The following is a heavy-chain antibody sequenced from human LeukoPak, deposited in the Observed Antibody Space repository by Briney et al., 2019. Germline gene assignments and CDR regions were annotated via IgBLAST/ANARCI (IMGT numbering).Heavy chain of an antibody. D-gene: IGHD6-13*01. Sequence: PGGSLRLSCAASGFTFSSYWMSWVRQAPGKGLEWVSCISGSSSYLKYADSLKGRFTISRDNAKNLLYLQMTSLRAEDTGVYYCARAYSSGWYVMDVWGKGTTVTISS. J-gene: IGHJ6*04. CDR1: GFTFSSYW. CDR2: ISGSSSYL. V-gene: IGHV3-21*06. CDR3: ARAYSSGWYVMDV.